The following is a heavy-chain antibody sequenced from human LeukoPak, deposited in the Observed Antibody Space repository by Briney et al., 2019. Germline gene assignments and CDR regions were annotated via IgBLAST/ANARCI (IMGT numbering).Heavy chain of an antibody. V-gene: IGHV3-53*01. J-gene: IGHJ6*02. D-gene: IGHD3-3*01. CDR3: ARGLTDYDFWSGYYSGYYYYGMDV. CDR1: GFTVSSNY. CDR2: IYSGGST. Sequence: GGSLRLSCAASGFTVSSNYMSWVRQAPGKGLEWVSVIYSGGSTYYADSVKGRFTISRDNSKNTLYLQMNSLRAEDTAVYYCARGLTDYDFWSGYYSGYYYYGMDVWGQGTTVTVSS.